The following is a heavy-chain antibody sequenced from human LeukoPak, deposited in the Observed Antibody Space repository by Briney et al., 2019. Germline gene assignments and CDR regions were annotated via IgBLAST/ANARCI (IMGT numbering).Heavy chain of an antibody. D-gene: IGHD3-10*01. Sequence: GGSLRLSCTASGFTFGDYAMSWVRQAPGKGLEWVGFIRSKAYGGTTEYAASVKGRFTISRDDSKSIAYLQMNSLRAEDTAVYYCARTPGGSGNFFDYWGQGTLVTVSS. CDR1: GFTFGDYA. J-gene: IGHJ4*02. CDR2: IRSKAYGGTT. V-gene: IGHV3-49*04. CDR3: ARTPGGSGNFFDY.